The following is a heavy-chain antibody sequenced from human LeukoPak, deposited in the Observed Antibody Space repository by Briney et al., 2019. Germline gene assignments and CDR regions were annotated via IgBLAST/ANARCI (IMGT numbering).Heavy chain of an antibody. V-gene: IGHV3-7*03. J-gene: IGHJ4*02. CDR2: IKQDGSEK. CDR3: ATTQTFDY. Sequence: GESLRLSCIASGFTFSNYWMNWVRQAPGKGLEWVANIKQDGSEKYYMDSVKGRFSISRDNAKNSLNLQMNNLRAEDTAVYCATTQTFDYWGQGTLVTVSS. D-gene: IGHD2-15*01. CDR1: GFTFSNYW.